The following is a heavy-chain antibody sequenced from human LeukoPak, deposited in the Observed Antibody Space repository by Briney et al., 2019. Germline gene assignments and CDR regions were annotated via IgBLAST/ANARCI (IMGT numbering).Heavy chain of an antibody. Sequence: PSETLSLTCAVSGGSISSYYWSWIRQPPGKGLEWIGYIYYSGSTNYNPSLKSRVTISVDTSKNQFSLKLSSVTAADTAVYYCARFQRGVIYYMDVWGKGTTVTVSS. CDR3: ARFQRGVIYYMDV. D-gene: IGHD2-8*01. V-gene: IGHV4-59*01. CDR2: IYYSGST. CDR1: GGSISSYY. J-gene: IGHJ6*03.